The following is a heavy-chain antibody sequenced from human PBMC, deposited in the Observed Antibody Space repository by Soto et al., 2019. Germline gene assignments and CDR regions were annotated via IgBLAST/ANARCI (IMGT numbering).Heavy chain of an antibody. CDR1: GYTFTGYY. J-gene: IGHJ1*01. V-gene: IGHV1-2*04. D-gene: IGHD4-17*01. CDR3: ARGTHGDYGLDFQH. Sequence: QVQLVQSGAEVKKPGASVKVSCKASGYTFTGYYMHWVRQAPGQGLEWMGWINPNSGGTNYAQKFQGWVTMTRDTSISTAYMELSRLRSYATAVYYCARGTHGDYGLDFQHWGQGTLVTVSS. CDR2: INPNSGGT.